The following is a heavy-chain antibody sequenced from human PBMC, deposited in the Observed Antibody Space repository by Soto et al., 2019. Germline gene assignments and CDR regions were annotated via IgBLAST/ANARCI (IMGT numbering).Heavy chain of an antibody. CDR3: ASLAERGPEYFQH. D-gene: IGHD3-10*01. J-gene: IGHJ1*01. V-gene: IGHV1-8*01. CDR1: GYTFTSYD. Sequence: ASVKVSCKASGYTFTSYDINWVRQATGQGLEWMGWMNPNSGNTGHAQKFQGRVTMTRNTSISTAYMELSSLRSEDTAVYYCASLAERGPEYFQHWGQGTLVTVSS. CDR2: MNPNSGNT.